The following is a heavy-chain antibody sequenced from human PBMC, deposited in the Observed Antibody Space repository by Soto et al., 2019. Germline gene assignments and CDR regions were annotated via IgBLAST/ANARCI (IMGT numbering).Heavy chain of an antibody. CDR2: IDYSGST. D-gene: IGHD6-25*01. J-gene: IGHJ4*02. CDR1: GGSISSNNHY. V-gene: IGHV4-39*01. CDR3: ARHPRLGLLDYFDY. Sequence: SETLSLTCTVSGGSISSNNHYWGWIRQPPGKGLEWIESIDYSGSTFYNPSLRSRVTVSVDTSKNQFSLKLNSVTAADTAIYYCARHPRLGLLDYFDYWGQGTLVTVSS.